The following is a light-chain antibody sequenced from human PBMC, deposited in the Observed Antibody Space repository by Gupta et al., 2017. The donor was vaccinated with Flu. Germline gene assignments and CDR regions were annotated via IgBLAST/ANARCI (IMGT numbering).Light chain of an antibody. CDR3: QQFDNVPRT. Sequence: PSSLSASLGDRVTITCQASQDISNYLNWYQQKPGKAPKLLIYDASNLETGVPSRFSGSGSGTDFTFTISSLQPEDIATYYCQQFDNVPRTFGGGTKVEIK. CDR2: DAS. V-gene: IGKV1-33*01. CDR1: QDISNY. J-gene: IGKJ4*01.